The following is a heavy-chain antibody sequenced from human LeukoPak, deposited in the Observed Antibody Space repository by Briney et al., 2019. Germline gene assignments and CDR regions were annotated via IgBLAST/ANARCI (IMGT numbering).Heavy chain of an antibody. CDR2: MNPNSDNT. Sequence: ASVKVSCKASGYTFTSYDINWVRQATGQGLEWMGWMNPNSDNTGYARKFQGRVTVTRNTSISTAYMELSSLRSEDTAVYYCARVYDSSGHYPIDYWGQGTLVTVSS. CDR3: ARVYDSSGHYPIDY. J-gene: IGHJ4*02. CDR1: GYTFTSYD. D-gene: IGHD3-22*01. V-gene: IGHV1-8*01.